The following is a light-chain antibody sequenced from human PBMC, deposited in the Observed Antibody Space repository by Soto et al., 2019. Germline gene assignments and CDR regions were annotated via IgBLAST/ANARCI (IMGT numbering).Light chain of an antibody. V-gene: IGKV1-5*03. CDR1: QSISTW. Sequence: DLQMTQSPSTLSASVGDRVTITCRASQSISTWLAWYQQRAGKAPKLLIYKASNLESGVPSRFSGSGSGPDFTLTISSLQPDDFAAYYCQQYNSYSWAFGQGTKVEIK. CDR3: QQYNSYSWA. CDR2: KAS. J-gene: IGKJ1*01.